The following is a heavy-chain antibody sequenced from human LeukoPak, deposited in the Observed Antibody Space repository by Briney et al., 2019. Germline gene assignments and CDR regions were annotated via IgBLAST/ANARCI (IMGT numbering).Heavy chain of an antibody. J-gene: IGHJ5*02. CDR1: GGSFSGYY. CDR2: INHSGST. V-gene: IGHV4-34*01. D-gene: IGHD1-7*01. CDR3: ATCQYNWNYGGFDP. Sequence: SETLSLTCAVYGGSFSGYYWSWIRQPPGKGLEWIGEINHSGSTNYNPSLKSRVTISVDTSKNQFSLKLSSVTAADTAVYYCATCQYNWNYGGFDPWGQGTLVTVSS.